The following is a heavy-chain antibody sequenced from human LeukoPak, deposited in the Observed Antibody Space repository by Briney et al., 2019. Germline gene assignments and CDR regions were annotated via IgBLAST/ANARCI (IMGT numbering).Heavy chain of an antibody. CDR3: ARDLDSSSSNDWFDP. V-gene: IGHV3-21*01. CDR1: GFTFSSYS. CDR2: ISSSSSYI. D-gene: IGHD6-6*01. Sequence: PGGSLRLSCAASGFTFSSYSMNWVRQAQGKGLEWVSSISSSSSYIYYADSVKGRFTISRDNAKNSLYLQMNSLRAEDTAVYYCARDLDSSSSNDWFDPWGQGTLVTVSS. J-gene: IGHJ5*02.